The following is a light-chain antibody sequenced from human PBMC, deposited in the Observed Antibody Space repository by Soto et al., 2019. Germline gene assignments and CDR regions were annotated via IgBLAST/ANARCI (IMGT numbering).Light chain of an antibody. J-gene: IGKJ1*01. V-gene: IGKV1-5*03. CDR2: KAS. Sequence: DIQMTQSPSSLSASVGDRVTITCRASQSIGTCLAWYQQKPGKAPKVLIHKASSLESGAPSRFSGSGSGTQFALTISSLQPCDFAPYYCQQYNSYSWTFGQGTKVEI. CDR1: QSIGTC. CDR3: QQYNSYSWT.